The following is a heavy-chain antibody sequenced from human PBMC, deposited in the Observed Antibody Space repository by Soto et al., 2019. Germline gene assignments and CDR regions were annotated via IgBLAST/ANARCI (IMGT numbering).Heavy chain of an antibody. CDR1: GYTFTRYA. Sequence: QVQLVQSGAEVKKPGASVKVSCKASGYTFTRYAIHWVRQAPGQRLEWMGWINAGNGNTKYSQNFQGRVTITRDTSASTADMELSSLRAEDTAIYFCARDEDVWGQGTTVTVSS. J-gene: IGHJ6*02. V-gene: IGHV1-3*01. CDR2: INAGNGNT. CDR3: ARDEDV.